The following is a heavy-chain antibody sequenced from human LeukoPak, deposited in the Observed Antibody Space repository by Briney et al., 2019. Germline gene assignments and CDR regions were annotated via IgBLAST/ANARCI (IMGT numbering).Heavy chain of an antibody. Sequence: ASVKVSCKASGYTFTGYYMHWVRQAPGQGLEWMGWINPNSGGTNYAQKFQGRVTMTRDTSISTAYMELSRLRSDDTAVYYCAREEFLYYDFWSGYRNWFDSWGQGTLVTVSS. CDR2: INPNSGGT. D-gene: IGHD3-3*01. CDR1: GYTFTGYY. J-gene: IGHJ5*01. CDR3: AREEFLYYDFWSGYRNWFDS. V-gene: IGHV1-2*02.